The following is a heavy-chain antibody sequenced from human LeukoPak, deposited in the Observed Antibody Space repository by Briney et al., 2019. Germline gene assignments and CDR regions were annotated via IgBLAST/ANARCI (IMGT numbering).Heavy chain of an antibody. Sequence: GGSLRLSCAASGFTFSSYWMSWVRQAPGKGLEWISYIGISSGNTKYADSVKGRFTISGDKAKNSVYLQMNSLRVEDTAVYYCATVPEYYFDYWGQGTLVTVSS. V-gene: IGHV3-48*01. CDR2: IGISSGNT. CDR1: GFTFSSYW. CDR3: ATVPEYYFDY. J-gene: IGHJ4*02. D-gene: IGHD1-14*01.